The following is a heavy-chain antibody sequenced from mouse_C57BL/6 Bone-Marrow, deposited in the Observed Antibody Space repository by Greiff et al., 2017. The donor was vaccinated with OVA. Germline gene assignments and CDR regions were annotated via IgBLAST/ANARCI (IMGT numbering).Heavy chain of an antibody. D-gene: IGHD2-1*01. V-gene: IGHV10-3*01. CDR2: IRSKSSNYAT. J-gene: IGHJ3*01. CDR3: VGEDLLLSSWFAD. CDR1: GFTFNTYA. Sequence: EVKLVESGGGLVQPKGSLKLSCAASGFTFNTYAMHWVRQAPGKGLEWVARIRSKSSNYATYYADSVKDRFTISRDDSQSMIDLQMNNLKPEDTAMDDCVGEDLLLSSWFADWGTGTLVTVSA.